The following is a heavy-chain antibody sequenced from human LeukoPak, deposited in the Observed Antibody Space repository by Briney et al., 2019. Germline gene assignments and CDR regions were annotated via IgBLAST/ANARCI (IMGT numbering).Heavy chain of an antibody. V-gene: IGHV3-21*01. CDR3: ARDGRGWFGEFQYYYYYMDV. Sequence: GGSLRLSCAASGFTFSSYSMNWVRQAPGKGLEWVSSISSSSSYIYYADSVKGRFTISRDNAKNSLYPQMNSLRAEDTAVYYCARDGRGWFGEFQYYYYYMDVWGKGTTVTVSS. J-gene: IGHJ6*03. D-gene: IGHD3-10*01. CDR1: GFTFSSYS. CDR2: ISSSSSYI.